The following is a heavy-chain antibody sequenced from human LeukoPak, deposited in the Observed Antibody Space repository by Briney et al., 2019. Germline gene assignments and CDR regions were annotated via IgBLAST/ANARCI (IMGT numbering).Heavy chain of an antibody. CDR2: TSAYNGNT. CDR1: GYTFTSYG. D-gene: IGHD2-21*02. V-gene: IGHV1-18*01. J-gene: IGHJ4*02. CDR3: ARGGVYGDFPYYFDF. Sequence: ASVKVSCKASGYTFTSYGISWVRQAPGQGLEWMGWTSAYNGNTNHAQKLQGRVTMTTDTSTTTAFMELRSLRSDDTAVYYCARGGVYGDFPYYFDFWGQGTLVTVSS.